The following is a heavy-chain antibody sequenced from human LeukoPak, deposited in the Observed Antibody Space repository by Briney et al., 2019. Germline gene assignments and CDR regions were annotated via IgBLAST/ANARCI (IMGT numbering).Heavy chain of an antibody. V-gene: IGHV1-69*13. D-gene: IGHD3-22*01. CDR1: GGTFSSYA. CDR2: IIPIFGTA. J-gene: IGHJ5*02. CDR3: ARALWGRHSSGLSP. Sequence: ASVKVSCKASGGTFSSYAISWVRQAPGQGLEWMGGIIPIFGTANYAQKFQGRVTITADESTSTAYMELSSLRSEDTAVYYCARALWGRHSSGLSPWGQGTLVTVSS.